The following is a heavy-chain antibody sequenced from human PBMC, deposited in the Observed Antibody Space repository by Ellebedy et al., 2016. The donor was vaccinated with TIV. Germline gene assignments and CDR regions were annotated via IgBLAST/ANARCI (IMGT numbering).Heavy chain of an antibody. CDR2: IYTSGST. D-gene: IGHD1-14*01. V-gene: IGHV4-4*07. J-gene: IGHJ6*03. CDR1: GGSISSYY. CDR3: AREVGARAGTGYYYYYMDV. Sequence: SETLSLXXTVSGGSISSYYWSWIRQPAGKGLEWIGRIYTSGSTNYNPSLKSRVTMSVDTSKNQFSLKLSSVTAADTAVYYCAREVGARAGTGYYYYYMDVWGKGTTVTVSS.